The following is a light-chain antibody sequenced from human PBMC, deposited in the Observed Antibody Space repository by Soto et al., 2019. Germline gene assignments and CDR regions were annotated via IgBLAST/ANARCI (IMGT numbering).Light chain of an antibody. CDR1: QDISGN. CDR2: DAS. V-gene: IGKV3-15*01. CDR3: QQYNNWPPYT. Sequence: EIVMTQSPATLSVTLGERATLSCRASQDISGNLAWYQQKPGQAPRLLIYDASTRATGIPARFSGSGSETEFTLTISSLQSEDFAVYYCQQYNNWPPYTFGQGTKLEIK. J-gene: IGKJ2*01.